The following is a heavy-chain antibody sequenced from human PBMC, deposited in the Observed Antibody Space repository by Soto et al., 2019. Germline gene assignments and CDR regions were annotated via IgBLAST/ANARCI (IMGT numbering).Heavy chain of an antibody. CDR1: GFTFDDYA. Sequence: GGSLRLSCAASGFTFDDYAMHWVRQAPGKGLEWVSGISWNSGSIGYADSVKGRFTISRDSAKNSLYLQMNSLRAEDTALYYCAKDRFPEAAAGTNWFDPWGQGTLVTVSS. CDR2: ISWNSGSI. CDR3: AKDRFPEAAAGTNWFDP. D-gene: IGHD6-13*01. V-gene: IGHV3-9*01. J-gene: IGHJ5*02.